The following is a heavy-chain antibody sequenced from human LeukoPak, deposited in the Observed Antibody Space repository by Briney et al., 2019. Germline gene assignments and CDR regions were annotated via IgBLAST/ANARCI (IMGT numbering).Heavy chain of an antibody. D-gene: IGHD2/OR15-2a*01. CDR3: ARGDRPLYDDGYLDY. J-gene: IGHJ4*02. Sequence: PSQTLSLTCTVSGGSISSGDYYWSWIRQPPGKGLEWIGYIYYSGSTYYNPSLKSRVTISVDTSKNQFSLKLSSVTAADTAVYYCARGDRPLYDDGYLDYWGQGTLVTVSS. V-gene: IGHV4-30-4*01. CDR2: IYYSGST. CDR1: GGSISSGDYY.